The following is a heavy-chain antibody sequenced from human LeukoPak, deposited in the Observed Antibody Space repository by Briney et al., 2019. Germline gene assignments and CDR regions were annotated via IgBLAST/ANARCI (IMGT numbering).Heavy chain of an antibody. J-gene: IGHJ4*02. CDR1: GVSISSHY. CDR2: IYYRGST. V-gene: IGHV4-59*11. CDR3: ARYYGGLDY. Sequence: ASETLSLTCTVSGVSISSHYWSWIRQPPGKGLEWIGYIYYRGSTNYNPSLKNRVTLSVDTSKNQFSLKLSSVTAADTAVYYCARYYGGLDYWGRGTLVTVSS. D-gene: IGHD4-23*01.